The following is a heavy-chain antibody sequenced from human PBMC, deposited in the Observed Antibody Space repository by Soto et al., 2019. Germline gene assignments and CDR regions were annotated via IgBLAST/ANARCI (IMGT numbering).Heavy chain of an antibody. V-gene: IGHV1-18*01. CDR3: ARDLGGSYYAPVDS. CDR1: GYTFTSYG. Sequence: QVQLVQSGAEVKKPGASVKVSCKASGYTFTSYGISWVRQAPGQGLEWMGWISAYNGNTKYAQKLQGRVTTPTDTSTRTAYMELRSLRSDDTAVYYCARDLGGSYYAPVDSWGQGTLVTVSS. CDR2: ISAYNGNT. D-gene: IGHD1-26*01. J-gene: IGHJ4*02.